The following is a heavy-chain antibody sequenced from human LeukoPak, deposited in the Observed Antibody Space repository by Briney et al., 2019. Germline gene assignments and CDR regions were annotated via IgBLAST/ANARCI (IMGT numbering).Heavy chain of an antibody. Sequence: GGSLRLSCAASGFTFSTYGMHWVRQAPGKGLEWVSGITGSGGSTYYADSVKGRFTISRDNSKNTLYLQMNSLRAEDTAIYYCARDERLLSFLKWGQGTLVTVSS. J-gene: IGHJ4*02. V-gene: IGHV3-23*01. CDR1: GFTFSTYG. D-gene: IGHD3-3*01. CDR2: ITGSGGST. CDR3: ARDERLLSFLK.